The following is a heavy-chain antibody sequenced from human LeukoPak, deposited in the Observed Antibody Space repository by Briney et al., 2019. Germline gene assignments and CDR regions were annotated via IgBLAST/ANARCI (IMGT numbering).Heavy chain of an antibody. J-gene: IGHJ4*02. V-gene: IGHV4-34*01. CDR2: INHSGST. CDR3: ARGRGCGDGDIRYFDY. D-gene: IGHD5-24*01. Sequence: SETLSLTCAVYGGSFSGYYWSWIRQPPGKGLEWIGEINHSGSTNYNPSLKSRVTISVDTSKNQFSLKLSSVTAAVTAVYYCARGRGCGDGDIRYFDYWGEGTLVTVSS. CDR1: GGSFSGYY.